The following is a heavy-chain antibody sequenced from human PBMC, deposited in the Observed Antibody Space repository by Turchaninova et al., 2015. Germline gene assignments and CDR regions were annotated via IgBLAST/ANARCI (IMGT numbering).Heavy chain of an antibody. J-gene: IGHJ1*01. D-gene: IGHD3-22*01. V-gene: IGHV4-39*07. CDR2: IYYSGST. CDR1: GGSISSSNYY. Sequence: QLQLQESGPGLGKPSETLSLTCTVSGGSISSSNYYWGWIRQPPGKGLEWIGSIYYSGSTYYNPSLKSRVTISVDTSKNQFSLKLSSVTAADTAVYYCARDGPYDSSGYYYFQHWGQGTLVTVSS. CDR3: ARDGPYDSSGYYYFQH.